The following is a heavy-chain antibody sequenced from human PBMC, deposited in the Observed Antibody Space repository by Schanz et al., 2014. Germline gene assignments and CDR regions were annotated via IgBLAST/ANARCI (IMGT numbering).Heavy chain of an antibody. CDR2: IYYSGST. V-gene: IGHV4-31*03. Sequence: QVQLQESGPGLVKPSQTLSLTCTVSGGSISSGGYYWSWIRQHPGKGLEWIGYIYYSGSTYYNPSLKSRVTISVDTSKNQCSLKLSSVTAADTAVYYCARGGARRFPVVPDAIQGLRGYYYYYYLDVWGKGTTVTASS. CDR3: ARGGARRFPVVPDAIQGLRGYYYYYYLDV. D-gene: IGHD2-2*02. J-gene: IGHJ6*03. CDR1: GGSISSGGYY.